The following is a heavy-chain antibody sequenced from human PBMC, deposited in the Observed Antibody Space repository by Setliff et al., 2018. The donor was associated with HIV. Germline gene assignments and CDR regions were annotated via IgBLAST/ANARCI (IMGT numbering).Heavy chain of an antibody. CDR1: GGSFSSYF. CDR3: ARGWGWNDDESSGRPQYAFDI. J-gene: IGHJ3*02. V-gene: IGHV4-34*01. Sequence: SETLSLTCAVYGGSFSSYFWSWIRQPPGKGLEWIGEITHTGSANYNPSLKSRVTISMDTSKNQFSLRLNSVTAADTAVYYCARGWGWNDDESSGRPQYAFDIWGQGTMVTVSS. D-gene: IGHD3-22*01. CDR2: ITHTGSA.